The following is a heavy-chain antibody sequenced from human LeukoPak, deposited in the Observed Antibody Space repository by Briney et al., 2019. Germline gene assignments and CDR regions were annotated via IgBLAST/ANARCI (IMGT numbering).Heavy chain of an antibody. D-gene: IGHD3-22*01. V-gene: IGHV3-23*01. CDR3: AKPYYYDNTGYVFDC. Sequence: GGSLRLSCAASGFTFSTYFMSWVRQAPGAGLEWVSSISGSGGSSYYADSVKGRFTISRDSSKNTVYLEMNSLRAEDTAVYYCAKPYYYDNTGYVFDCWGQGTLVTVSS. J-gene: IGHJ4*02. CDR1: GFTFSTYF. CDR2: ISGSGGSS.